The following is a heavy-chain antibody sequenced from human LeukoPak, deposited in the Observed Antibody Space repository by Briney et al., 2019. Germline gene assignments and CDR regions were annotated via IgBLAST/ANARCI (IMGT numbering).Heavy chain of an antibody. CDR3: ARDPGDSNYDQYFQH. J-gene: IGHJ1*01. D-gene: IGHD4-11*01. CDR2: INPSGGST. CDR1: GYTFTGYY. Sequence: ASVKVSCKASGYTFTGYYMHWVRQAPGQGLEWMGIINPSGGSTSYAQKFQGRVTMTRDMSTSTVYMELSSLRSEDTAVYYCARDPGDSNYDQYFQHWGQGTLVTVSS. V-gene: IGHV1-46*01.